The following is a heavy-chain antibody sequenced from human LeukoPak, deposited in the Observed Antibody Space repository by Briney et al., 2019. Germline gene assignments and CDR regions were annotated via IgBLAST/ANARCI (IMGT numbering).Heavy chain of an antibody. CDR2: ISAYNGNT. D-gene: IGHD1-26*01. CDR1: GYTFTSYG. V-gene: IGHV1-18*01. Sequence: ASVKVSCKASGYTFTSYGISWVRQAPGQGLEWMGWISAYNGNTNYAQKLQGRVTMTTDTSTSTAYMELRSLRSDDTAIYYCARGMYSGSYFRYEFWGQGTVVTVSS. CDR3: ARGMYSGSYFRYEF. J-gene: IGHJ4*02.